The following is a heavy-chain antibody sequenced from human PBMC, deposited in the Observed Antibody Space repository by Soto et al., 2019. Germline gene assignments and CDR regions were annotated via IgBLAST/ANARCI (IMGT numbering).Heavy chain of an antibody. CDR1: VGSIGGVGYS. J-gene: IGHJ5*02. D-gene: IGHD3-10*01. V-gene: IGHV4-30-2*01. Sequence: PSETLSLTCSVSVGSIGGVGYSWVWIRHPPGGGLEWIGYMYHSGTFLKSPSLKTRLTMSLDMSKNQFSLTPNSMTAADTAVYYCARAQFYSGSGNYNNLMFDAWGQGIQVTVSS. CDR2: MYHSGTF. CDR3: ARAQFYSGSGNYNNLMFDA.